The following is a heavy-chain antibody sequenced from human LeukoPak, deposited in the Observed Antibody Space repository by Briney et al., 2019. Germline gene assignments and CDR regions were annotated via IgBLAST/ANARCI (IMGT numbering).Heavy chain of an antibody. Sequence: SETLSLTCTVSGGSISGINWWTWVRQPPGKGLEWIGQIYHSGTTNYSPSLKSRVAISVDKSKNQFSLNLNSVTAADTAVYYCARDPGGGYKDDALDIWGQGTMVTVSS. CDR3: ARDPGGGYKDDALDI. CDR2: IYHSGTT. D-gene: IGHD3-16*01. V-gene: IGHV4-4*02. J-gene: IGHJ3*02. CDR1: GGSISGINW.